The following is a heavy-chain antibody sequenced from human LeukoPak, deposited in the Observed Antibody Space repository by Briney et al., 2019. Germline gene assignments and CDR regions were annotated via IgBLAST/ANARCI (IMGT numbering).Heavy chain of an antibody. CDR2: IYGSGSA. Sequence: GGSLRLSCAASGFTVSNNYINWVRQAPGKGLEWVSLIYGSGSADYADSVKGRFTISRDNSMNTVYLQMNSLRAEDTAVYYCARDPYSYGSGSFDYWGQGTLVTVSS. J-gene: IGHJ4*02. V-gene: IGHV3-66*01. CDR1: GFTVSNNY. CDR3: ARDPYSYGSGSFDY. D-gene: IGHD5-18*01.